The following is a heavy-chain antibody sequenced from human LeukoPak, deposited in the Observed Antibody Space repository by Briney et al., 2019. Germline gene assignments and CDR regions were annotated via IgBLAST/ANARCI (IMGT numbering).Heavy chain of an antibody. CDR2: MNPNSGNT. Sequence: ASVKVSCKASGYTFTSYDINWVRQATGQGLEWMGWMNPNSGNTGYAQKFQGRVTMTRNTSISTAYMELSSPRSEDTAVYYCARLGDSSGYYGMDVWGQGTTVTVSS. CDR1: GYTFTSYD. CDR3: ARLGDSSGYYGMDV. V-gene: IGHV1-8*01. J-gene: IGHJ6*02. D-gene: IGHD3-22*01.